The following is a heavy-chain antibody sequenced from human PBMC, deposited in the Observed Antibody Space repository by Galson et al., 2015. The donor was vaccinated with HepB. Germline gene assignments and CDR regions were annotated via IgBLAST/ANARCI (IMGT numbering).Heavy chain of an antibody. CDR2: IYYSGST. J-gene: IGHJ4*02. V-gene: IGHV4-39*01. Sequence: ETLSLTCTVSGGSISSSSYYWGWIRQPPGKGLEWIGSIYYSGSTYYNPSLKSRVTISVDTSKNQFSLKLSSVTAADTAVYYCARSNVAGEYYFDYWGQGTLVTVSS. D-gene: IGHD6-19*01. CDR3: ARSNVAGEYYFDY. CDR1: GGSISSSSYY.